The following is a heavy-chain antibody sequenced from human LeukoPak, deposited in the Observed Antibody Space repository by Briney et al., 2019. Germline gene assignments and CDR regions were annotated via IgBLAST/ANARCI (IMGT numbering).Heavy chain of an antibody. CDR1: GFTFSSYS. CDR3: AKIPVPAAISGSTGHYYYYYMDV. J-gene: IGHJ6*03. Sequence: GGSLRLSCAASGFTFSSYSMNWVRQAPGKGLEWVSSISSSSSYIYYADSVKGRFTISRDNAKNSLYLQMNSLRAEDTAVYYCAKIPVPAAISGSTGHYYYYYMDVWGKGTTVTVSS. CDR2: ISSSSSYI. V-gene: IGHV3-21*01. D-gene: IGHD2-2*01.